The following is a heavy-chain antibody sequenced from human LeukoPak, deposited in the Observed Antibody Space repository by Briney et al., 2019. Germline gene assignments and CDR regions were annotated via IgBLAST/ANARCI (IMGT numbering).Heavy chain of an antibody. Sequence: SETLSLTCTVSGGSISSSSYYWGWIRQPPGKGLEWIGSIYYSGSTYYNPSLKSRVTISVDTSKNQFSLKLSSVTAADTAVYYCARGTFGNWNLDYWGQGTLVTVSS. CDR1: GGSISSSSYY. D-gene: IGHD1-1*01. CDR3: ARGTFGNWNLDY. J-gene: IGHJ4*02. V-gene: IGHV4-39*07. CDR2: IYYSGST.